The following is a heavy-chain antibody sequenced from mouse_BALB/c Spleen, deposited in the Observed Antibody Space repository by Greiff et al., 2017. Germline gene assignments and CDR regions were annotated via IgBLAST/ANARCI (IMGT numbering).Heavy chain of an antibody. Sequence: EVMLVESGGGLVKPGGSLKLSCAASGFTFSSYGMSWVRQTPDKRLELVATINSNGGSTYYPDSVKGRFTISRDNANNTLYLQMSSLKSEDTAMYYCARDRGITKAMDYWGQGTSVTVSS. CDR1: GFTFSSYG. CDR2: INSNGGST. J-gene: IGHJ4*01. V-gene: IGHV5-6-3*01. D-gene: IGHD2-4*01. CDR3: ARDRGITKAMDY.